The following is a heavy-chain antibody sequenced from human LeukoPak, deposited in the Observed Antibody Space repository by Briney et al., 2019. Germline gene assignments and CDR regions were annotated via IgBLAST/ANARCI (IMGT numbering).Heavy chain of an antibody. Sequence: SQTLSLTCAISGDSVSSTSAAWHWIRQSPSRGLEWLGRTYYRSKWFYDYAVSVKSRITINPDTSRNQFSLQLNSVAPEDTAVYYCARDGSIGGAILFDYWGQGTLVTVSS. CDR2: TYYRSKWFY. CDR3: ARDGSIGGAILFDY. J-gene: IGHJ4*02. V-gene: IGHV6-1*01. CDR1: GDSVSSTSAA. D-gene: IGHD1-26*01.